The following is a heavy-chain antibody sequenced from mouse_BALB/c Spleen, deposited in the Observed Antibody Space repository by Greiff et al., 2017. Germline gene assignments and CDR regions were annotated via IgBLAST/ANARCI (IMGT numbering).Heavy chain of an antibody. D-gene: IGHD1-1*01. V-gene: IGHV6-6*02. CDR3: TSSSYDPFAY. CDR1: GFTFSNYW. J-gene: IGHJ3*01. CDR2: IRLKSNNYAT. Sequence: EVQLQESGGGLVQPGGSMKLSCVASGFTFSNYWMNWVRQSPEKGLEWVAEIRLKSNNYATHYAESVKGRFTISRDDSKSSVYLQMNNLRAEDTGIYYCTSSSYDPFAYWGQGTLVTVSA.